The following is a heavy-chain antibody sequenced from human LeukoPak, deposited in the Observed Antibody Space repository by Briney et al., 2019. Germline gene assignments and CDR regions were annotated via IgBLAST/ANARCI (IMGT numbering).Heavy chain of an antibody. CDR1: GFTFSSYA. D-gene: IGHD6-6*01. CDR2: ISYDGSNK. J-gene: IGHJ4*02. Sequence: GGSLRLSCAASGFTFSSYAMHWVRQAPGKGLEWVAVISYDGSNKYYADSVKGRFTISRDNSKNTLYLQMNSLRAEDTAVYYCAREAESSSSFRYWGQGTLVTVSS. CDR3: AREAESSSSFRY. V-gene: IGHV3-30*01.